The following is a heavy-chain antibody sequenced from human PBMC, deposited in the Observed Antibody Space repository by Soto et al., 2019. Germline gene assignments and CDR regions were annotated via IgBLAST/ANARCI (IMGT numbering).Heavy chain of an antibody. Sequence: EVQLVESGGGLVQPGGSLRLSCAASGFTFSSHWMHWVRQAPGKGLVWVSRINTDGSNKKYADSVKGRFNISRDNDKNTLFLQMHSLRDEATERYACARRTDASNWVDYWGQGTLVTVSS. J-gene: IGHJ4*02. CDR2: INTDGSNK. D-gene: IGHD2-2*01. V-gene: IGHV3-74*01. CDR1: GFTFSSHW. CDR3: ARRTDASNWVDY.